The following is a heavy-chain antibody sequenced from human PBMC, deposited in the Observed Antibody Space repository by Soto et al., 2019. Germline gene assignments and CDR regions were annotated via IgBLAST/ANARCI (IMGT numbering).Heavy chain of an antibody. D-gene: IGHD3-22*01. CDR1: GFTFSSYA. CDR3: AKDDVPDYYDSSGYLDY. Sequence: LRLSCAASGFTFSSYAMSWVRQAPGKGLEWVSAISGSGGSTYYADSVKGRFTISRDNSKNTLYLQMNSLRAEDTAVYYCAKDDVPDYYDSSGYLDYWGQGTLVTVSS. V-gene: IGHV3-23*01. J-gene: IGHJ4*02. CDR2: ISGSGGST.